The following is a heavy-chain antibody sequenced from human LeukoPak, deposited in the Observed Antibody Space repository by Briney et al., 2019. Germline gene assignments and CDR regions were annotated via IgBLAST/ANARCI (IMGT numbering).Heavy chain of an antibody. J-gene: IGHJ4*02. V-gene: IGHV4-30-2*01. D-gene: IGHD3-22*01. Sequence: SQTLSLTCAVSGGSISSGDYSWRWIRQPPGKGLEWIGYIYHSGSTYYNPSLKSRVTISVDRSKNQFSLTLSSVTAADTAVYYCARHKSSGSYPLDYWGQGSLVTVPS. CDR2: IYHSGST. CDR3: ARHKSSGSYPLDY. CDR1: GGSISSGDYS.